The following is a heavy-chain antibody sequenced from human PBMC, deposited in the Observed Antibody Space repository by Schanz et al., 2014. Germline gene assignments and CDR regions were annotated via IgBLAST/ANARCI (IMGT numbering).Heavy chain of an antibody. CDR2: VSRSTPDI. V-gene: IGHV3-48*01. D-gene: IGHD1-26*01. CDR1: GFTFSSYA. Sequence: EVQLLESGGGLVQPGGSLRLSCAASGFTFSSYAMSWVRQAPGKGLEWVSYVSRSTPDIYYADSVKGRFTMSRDNAKNSVFLQMNSLRAEDTGLYFCARGGSGSHYRLDYWGQGTLXTVSS. CDR3: ARGGSGSHYRLDY. J-gene: IGHJ4*02.